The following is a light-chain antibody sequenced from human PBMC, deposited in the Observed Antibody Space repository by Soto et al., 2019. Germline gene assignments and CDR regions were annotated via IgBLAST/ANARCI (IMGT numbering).Light chain of an antibody. CDR2: EVR. CDR1: SSDVGGYNY. Sequence: QSALTQPASVSGSPGQSITISCIGTSSDVGGYNYVSWYQQHPGKAPKLMIYEVRNRPSGISNRFSGSKSGNTASLTISGLQAEDEADYYCSSYAGSSSVFGTGTKVTVL. CDR3: SSYAGSSSV. J-gene: IGLJ1*01. V-gene: IGLV2-14*01.